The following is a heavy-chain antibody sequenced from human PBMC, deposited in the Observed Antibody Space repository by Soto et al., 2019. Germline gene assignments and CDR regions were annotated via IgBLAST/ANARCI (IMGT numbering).Heavy chain of an antibody. Sequence: QITLNESGPPVVKPAETLTLTCTFSGFSLTTSGVGVGWIRQSPGKAPEWLALIYWDDDKRYSASLKSRLTITKDTSKNQVVLTMASVDPADTATYYCAHRILRTVFGLVTTTAIYFDFWCQGTPVVVSS. D-gene: IGHD3-3*01. CDR3: AHRILRTVFGLVTTTAIYFDF. V-gene: IGHV2-5*02. CDR1: GFSLTTSGVG. CDR2: IYWDDDK. J-gene: IGHJ4*02.